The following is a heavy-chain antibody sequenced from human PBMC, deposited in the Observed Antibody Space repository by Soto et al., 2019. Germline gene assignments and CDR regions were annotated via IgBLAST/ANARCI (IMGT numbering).Heavy chain of an antibody. CDR3: AKGGGGSKTAKNYFDY. V-gene: IGHV3-23*01. J-gene: IGHJ4*02. CDR1: GFTFSSYA. D-gene: IGHD2-21*01. CDR2: ISGSGGST. Sequence: GGSLRLSCAASGFTFSSYAMSWVRQAPGKGLEWVSAISGSGGSTYYADSVKGRFTISRDNSKNTLYLQMNSLRAEDTAVYYCAKGGGGSKTAKNYFDYWGQGTLVTVSS.